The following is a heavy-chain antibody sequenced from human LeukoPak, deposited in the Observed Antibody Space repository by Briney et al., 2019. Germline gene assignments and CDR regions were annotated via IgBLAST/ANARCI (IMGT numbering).Heavy chain of an antibody. V-gene: IGHV3-48*01. Sequence: GGSLRLSCAASGSTFSSHTMNWVRQAPGKGLEWVSYISSSSSVIYYADSVKGRFTFSRDNSKNTLYLQMNSLRAEDTAVYYCAREGEELLRRWWFDPWGQGTLVTVSS. CDR3: AREGEELLRRWWFDP. D-gene: IGHD3-10*01. CDR2: ISSSSSVI. CDR1: GSTFSSHT. J-gene: IGHJ5*02.